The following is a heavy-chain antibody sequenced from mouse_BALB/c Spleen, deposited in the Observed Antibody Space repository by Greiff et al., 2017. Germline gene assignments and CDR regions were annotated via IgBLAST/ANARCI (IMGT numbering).Heavy chain of an antibody. J-gene: IGHJ2*01. V-gene: IGHV1-55*01. Sequence: VQLQQSGAELVKPGTSVKLSCKASGYNFTSYWINWVKLRPGQGLEWIGDIYPGSGSTNYNEKFKSKATLTVDTSSSTAYMQLSSLASEDSALYYCAKGYGLDYWGQGTTLTVSS. CDR3: AKGYGLDY. D-gene: IGHD1-1*01. CDR1: GYNFTSYW. CDR2: IYPGSGST.